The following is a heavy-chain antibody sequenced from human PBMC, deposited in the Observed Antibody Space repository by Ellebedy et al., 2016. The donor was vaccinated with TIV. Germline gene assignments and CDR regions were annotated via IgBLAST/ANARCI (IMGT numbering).Heavy chain of an antibody. D-gene: IGHD3-10*01. CDR1: GFTFSSYA. CDR3: AKAIGHSVRGVMDA. V-gene: IGHV3-23*01. CDR2: ISASGVST. Sequence: GESLKISCAASGFTFSSYAMAWVRQAPGKGLEWVSVISASGVSTYYADSVMGRSTISRDNSTNTVHLQVNGLRAEDTAVYYCAKAIGHSVRGVMDAWGQGTLVTVSS. J-gene: IGHJ5*02.